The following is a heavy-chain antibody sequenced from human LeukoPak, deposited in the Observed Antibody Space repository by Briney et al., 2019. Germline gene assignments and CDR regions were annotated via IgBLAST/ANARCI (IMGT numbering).Heavy chain of an antibody. CDR1: GGTFSSYA. D-gene: IGHD3-16*01. CDR2: IIPIFGTA. CDR3: ARGTRVGNLDYYGMDV. J-gene: IGHJ6*04. V-gene: IGHV1-69*01. Sequence: SVKVSCKASGGTFSSYAISWVRQAPGQGLEWMGGIIPIFGTANYAQKFQGRVTITAGESTSTAYMELSSLRSEDTAVYYCARGTRVGNLDYYGMDVWGEGTTVTVSS.